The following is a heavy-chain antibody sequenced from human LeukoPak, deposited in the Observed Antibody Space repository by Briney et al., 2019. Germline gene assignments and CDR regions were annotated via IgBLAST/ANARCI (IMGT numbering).Heavy chain of an antibody. J-gene: IGHJ4*02. V-gene: IGHV3-21*01. D-gene: IGHD1-26*01. Sequence: GGSLRLSCAGSGFAFSSDAMNWVRQAPGKGLEWVSSINSRSTHTAYADSVKGRFTISRDNGNNSLFLQMNSLGVDDTAIYFCARGGGSYSYWGQGVRVTVSS. CDR3: ARGGGSYSY. CDR1: GFAFSSDA. CDR2: INSRSTHT.